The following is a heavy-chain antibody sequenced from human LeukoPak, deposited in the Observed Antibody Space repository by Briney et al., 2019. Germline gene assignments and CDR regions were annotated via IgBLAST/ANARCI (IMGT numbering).Heavy chain of an antibody. V-gene: IGHV3-23*01. D-gene: IGHD6-19*01. CDR1: GLHFSGTA. CDR3: AKDGAQYSSGPECDP. CDR2: ISHDGMNA. Sequence: GGSLRLSCAASGLHFSGTARSWFPQAAGKGLEWVSAISHDGMNAYYADSVKGRFTISRDNSKETVSLEMGRLTAADKGVYYCAKDGAQYSSGPECDPRGQGAMVTVSP. J-gene: IGHJ5*02.